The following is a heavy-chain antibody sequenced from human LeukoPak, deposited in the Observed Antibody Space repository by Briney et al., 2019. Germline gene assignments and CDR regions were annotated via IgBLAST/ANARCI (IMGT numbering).Heavy chain of an antibody. CDR3: ARDSHTYYDFWSGYDLYYFDY. Sequence: GGTLRLSCEGSAFIFSGHWMNWVRQTPGKGLEWVASLKEDGSEGQYVDSVKGRFSISRDNTKGSLFLQLNSLRAEDTAVYYCARDSHTYYDFWSGYDLYYFDYWGQGTLVTVSS. D-gene: IGHD3-3*01. CDR2: LKEDGSEG. CDR1: AFIFSGHW. V-gene: IGHV3-7*03. J-gene: IGHJ4*02.